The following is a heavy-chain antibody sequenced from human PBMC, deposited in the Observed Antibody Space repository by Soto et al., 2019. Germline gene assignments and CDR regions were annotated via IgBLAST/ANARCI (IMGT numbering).Heavy chain of an antibody. Sequence: QVQLVQSGAEVKKPGSSVKVSCKASGGTFSSYAISWVRQAPGQGLEWMGGIIPIFGTANYAQKFQGRVTXTXXESTSTAYKDLSSLRAEDTAVYYCEGEGIAVALDSWGPGTLVTVSS. CDR1: GGTFSSYA. CDR2: IIPIFGTA. CDR3: EGEGIAVALDS. V-gene: IGHV1-69*12. D-gene: IGHD6-19*01. J-gene: IGHJ4*02.